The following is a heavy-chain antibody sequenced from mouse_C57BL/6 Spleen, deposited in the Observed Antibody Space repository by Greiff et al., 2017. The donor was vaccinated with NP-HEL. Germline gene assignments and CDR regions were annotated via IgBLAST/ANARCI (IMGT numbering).Heavy chain of an antibody. J-gene: IGHJ2*01. CDR1: GYSFTGYY. V-gene: IGHV1-42*01. D-gene: IGHD1-1*01. CDR2: INPSTGGT. Sequence: VQLQQSGPELVKPGASVKISCKASGYSFTGYYMNWVKQSPEKSLEWIGEINPSTGGTTYNQKFKAKATLTVDKSSSTAYMQLKSLTSEDSAVYYCARGVLRQYYFDYWGQGTTLTVSS. CDR3: ARGVLRQYYFDY.